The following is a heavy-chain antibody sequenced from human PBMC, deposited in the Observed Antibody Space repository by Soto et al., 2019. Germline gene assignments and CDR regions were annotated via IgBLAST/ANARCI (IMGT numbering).Heavy chain of an antibody. J-gene: IGHJ4*02. CDR3: ARGSLYYYDSGTPREY. CDR1: GYTFTGYY. CDR2: INPNRGGT. Sequence: QVPLVQSGAEVKKPGASVKVSCKASGYTFTGYYIHWVRQAPGQGLEWMGWINPNRGGTNYGQNFHGRVTMTRDTSISTAYMEMSSLRSDDTAVYYCARGSLYYYDSGTPREYWGQGTLVTVSS. V-gene: IGHV1-2*02. D-gene: IGHD3-10*01.